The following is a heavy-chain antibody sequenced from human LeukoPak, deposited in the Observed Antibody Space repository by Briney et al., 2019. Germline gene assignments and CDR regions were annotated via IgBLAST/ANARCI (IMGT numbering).Heavy chain of an antibody. V-gene: IGHV4-34*01. J-gene: IGHJ4*02. CDR3: ARGRYLTTLGGAAAGFLDY. Sequence: SETLSLTCGVYGGSFSGYYWNWIRQSPGKGLEWSGEINHSGSTNYNPSLKSRVTMSVDTSQKQFSLRLTSLRAADTAVYYCARGRYLTTLGGAAAGFLDYWGQGTVVTVSS. CDR1: GGSFSGYY. D-gene: IGHD6-13*01. CDR2: INHSGST.